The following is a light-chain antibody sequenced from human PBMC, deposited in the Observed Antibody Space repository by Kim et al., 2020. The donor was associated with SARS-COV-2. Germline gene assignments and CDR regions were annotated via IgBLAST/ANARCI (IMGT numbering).Light chain of an antibody. CDR1: SSDVDAYDS. CDR2: DVS. CDR3: SSYTTSSTLV. J-gene: IGLJ2*01. V-gene: IGLV2-14*03. Sequence: ALPQPASVSGSPGQSITISCTGTSSDVDAYDSVSWYQQHPGKAPKVMIFDVSNRPSGVSNRFSGSKSGNTASLTVSGLQADDEADYYCSSYTTSSTLVFGGGTQLTVL.